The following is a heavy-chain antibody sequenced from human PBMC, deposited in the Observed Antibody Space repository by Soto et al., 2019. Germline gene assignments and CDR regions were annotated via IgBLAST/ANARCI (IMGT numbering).Heavy chain of an antibody. CDR2: IIPIFGTA. D-gene: IGHD2-15*01. CDR3: ARSAAYCSGGSCYQIRYGMDV. CDR1: GGTFSSYA. V-gene: IGHV1-69*01. Sequence: QVQLVQSGAEVKKPGSSVKVSCKASGGTFSSYAISWVRQAPGQGLEWMGGIIPIFGTANYAQKFQGRVTITADETTSTAYMELGSLRSEDTAVYYCARSAAYCSGGSCYQIRYGMDVWGQGTTVTVSS. J-gene: IGHJ6*02.